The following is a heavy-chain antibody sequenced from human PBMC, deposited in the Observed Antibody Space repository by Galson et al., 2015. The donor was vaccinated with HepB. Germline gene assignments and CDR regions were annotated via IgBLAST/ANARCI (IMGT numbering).Heavy chain of an antibody. CDR2: ISGSGASI. J-gene: IGHJ6*03. Sequence: SLRLSCAASGFTFRSSAMTWVRQAPGKGLEWVSSISGSGASIYYADSVKGRFTTSRDNSKNTLYLEMRSLRAEDTAVYYCAKDGKYSYGYYYYMDVWGKGTTVIVSS. V-gene: IGHV3-23*01. CDR1: GFTFRSSA. CDR3: AKDGKYSYGYYYYMDV. D-gene: IGHD5-18*01.